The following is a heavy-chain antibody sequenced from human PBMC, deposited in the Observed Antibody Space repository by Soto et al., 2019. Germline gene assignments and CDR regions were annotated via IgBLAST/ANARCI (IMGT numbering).Heavy chain of an antibody. D-gene: IGHD3-3*01. V-gene: IGHV3-23*01. CDR3: AKDLNEYYDFWSGYYYYYYGMDV. CDR2: ISGSGGST. J-gene: IGHJ6*01. Sequence: GGSLRLSCAASGFTFSSYAMSWVRQAPGKGLEWVSAISGSGGSTYYADSVKGRLTISRDNSKNTLYLQMNSLRAEDTAVYYCAKDLNEYYDFWSGYYYYYYGMDVWGQGTTVSVSS. CDR1: GFTFSSYA.